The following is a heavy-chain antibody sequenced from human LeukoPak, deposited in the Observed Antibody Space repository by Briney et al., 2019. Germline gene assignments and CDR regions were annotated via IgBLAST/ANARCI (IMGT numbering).Heavy chain of an antibody. D-gene: IGHD3-10*01. Sequence: ASVKVSCKASGYTFTSFVTSWVRQAPGQGLEWMGWISGYKGNTNYAQKLQGRVTMTTDTSTTTAYKELKSLRSDDRAVYYCARSYGSGSYYDYWGQGTLVTVSS. J-gene: IGHJ4*02. CDR3: ARSYGSGSYYDY. CDR1: GYTFTSFV. CDR2: ISGYKGNT. V-gene: IGHV1-18*01.